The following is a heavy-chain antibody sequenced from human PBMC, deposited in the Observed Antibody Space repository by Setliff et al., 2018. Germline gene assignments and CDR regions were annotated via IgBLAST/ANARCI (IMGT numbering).Heavy chain of an antibody. CDR3: ARGHCSSGECPNYFDP. D-gene: IGHD2-15*01. V-gene: IGHV4-34*01. J-gene: IGHJ5*02. CDR1: GGSFSGYY. CDR2: INHSGST. Sequence: PSETLSLTCAVYGGSFSGYYWSWIRQPPGKGLEWIGEINHSGSTNYNQSLKSRVTLSVGTSKNQFSLQLTSVTAADTAVYYCARGHCSSGECPNYFDPWGQGTQVTVSS.